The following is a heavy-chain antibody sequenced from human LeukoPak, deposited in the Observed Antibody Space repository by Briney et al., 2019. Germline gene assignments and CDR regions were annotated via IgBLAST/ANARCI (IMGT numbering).Heavy chain of an antibody. Sequence: PGGSLRLSCAAPGFTFSSYAMSWIRQPPGKGLEWIGYIYYSGSTNYNPSLKSRVTISVDTSKNQFSLKLSSVTAADTAVYYCAREGNYYDSSGWRLRNWDYWGQGTLVTVSS. J-gene: IGHJ4*02. CDR3: AREGNYYDSSGWRLRNWDY. CDR1: GFTFSSYA. V-gene: IGHV4-59*01. D-gene: IGHD3-22*01. CDR2: IYYSGST.